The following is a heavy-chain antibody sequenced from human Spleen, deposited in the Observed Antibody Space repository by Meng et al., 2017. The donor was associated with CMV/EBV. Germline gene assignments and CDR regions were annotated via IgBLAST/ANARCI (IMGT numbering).Heavy chain of an antibody. CDR1: GFTFSDYA. V-gene: IGHV3-23*01. D-gene: IGHD2/OR15-2a*01. CDR2: ITGNSIIT. J-gene: IGHJ4*02. CDR3: MKDFPEYVTSSDDY. Sequence: GESLKISCAVSGFTFSDYAMSWVRQAPGKGLEWVSAITGNSIITSYVDSVKGRFTISRDNSKNTLYLQMNSLRAEDTAVYYCMKDFPEYVTSSDDYWGQGTLVTVSS.